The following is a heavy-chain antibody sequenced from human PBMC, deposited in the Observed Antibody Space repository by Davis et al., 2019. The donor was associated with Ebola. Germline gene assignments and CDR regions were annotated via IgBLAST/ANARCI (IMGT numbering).Heavy chain of an antibody. V-gene: IGHV3-7*03. CDR2: IKQDGTEK. CDR1: GFTFSSYA. D-gene: IGHD6-19*01. J-gene: IGHJ6*02. Sequence: GESLKISCAASGFTFSSYAMNWVRQPSGKALEWVANIKQDGTEKYYVDSVKGRFTISRDNSKNTLYLQMNSLRAEDTAVYYCAKDGSGWYYYYGMDVWGQGTTVTVSS. CDR3: AKDGSGWYYYYGMDV.